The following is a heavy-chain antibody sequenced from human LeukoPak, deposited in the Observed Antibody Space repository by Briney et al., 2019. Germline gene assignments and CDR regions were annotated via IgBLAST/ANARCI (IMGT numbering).Heavy chain of an antibody. Sequence: GGSLRLSCAASGFTFDDYAMHWVRQAPGKGLEWVSGISWNSGSIGYADSVKGRFTISRDNAKNSLYLQMNSLRVEDTALYYCAKDGYSSSWYWFDPWGQGTLVTVSS. CDR1: GFTFDDYA. J-gene: IGHJ5*02. D-gene: IGHD6-13*01. CDR2: ISWNSGSI. CDR3: AKDGYSSSWYWFDP. V-gene: IGHV3-9*01.